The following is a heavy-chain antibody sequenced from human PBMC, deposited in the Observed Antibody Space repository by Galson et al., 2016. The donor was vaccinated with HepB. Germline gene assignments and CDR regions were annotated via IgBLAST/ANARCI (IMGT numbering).Heavy chain of an antibody. CDR1: GFPFSRYG. J-gene: IGHJ5*02. V-gene: IGHV3-21*01. D-gene: IGHD5-12*01. Sequence: SLRLSCAASGFPFSRYGMNWVRQAPGKGLEWVSSISSSRGFIYYAECLKGRFTISRDNAKDSLYLQINSLRGEDTAVYYCARDRGYSGYGAYNWFDPWGQGTLVTVSS. CDR2: ISSSRGFI. CDR3: ARDRGYSGYGAYNWFDP.